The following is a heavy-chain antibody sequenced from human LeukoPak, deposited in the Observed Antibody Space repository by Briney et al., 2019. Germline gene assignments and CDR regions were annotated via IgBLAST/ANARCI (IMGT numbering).Heavy chain of an antibody. CDR2: ISGSGGST. Sequence: GGSLRLSCAASGFTFSSYAMSWVRQAPGKGLEWVSAISGSGGSTYYADSVKGRFTISRDNSKNTLYLQMNSLRAEDTAVYYCAKEGYSSSWYAGWFDPWGQGTLVTVSS. CDR3: AKEGYSSSWYAGWFDP. J-gene: IGHJ5*02. CDR1: GFTFSSYA. V-gene: IGHV3-23*01. D-gene: IGHD6-13*01.